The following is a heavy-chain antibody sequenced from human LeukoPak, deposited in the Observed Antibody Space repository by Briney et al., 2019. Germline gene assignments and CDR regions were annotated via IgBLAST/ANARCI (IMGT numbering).Heavy chain of an antibody. Sequence: GGSLRLSCIVSGFTFGDYGMSWVRQAPGKGLEWVGFIRSKTYGGTTEYAASVKGRFTISRDDSSSILYLHMNSLKTEDTALYCCIPDLPFDSWGQGTLVTVSS. CDR1: GFTFGDYG. CDR2: IRSKTYGGTT. D-gene: IGHD1-14*01. J-gene: IGHJ4*02. V-gene: IGHV3-49*04. CDR3: IPDLPFDS.